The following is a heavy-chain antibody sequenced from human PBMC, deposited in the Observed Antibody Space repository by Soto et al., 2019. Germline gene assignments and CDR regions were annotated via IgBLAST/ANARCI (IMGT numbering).Heavy chain of an antibody. Sequence: PGGSLRLSCAASGFTFSSYEMNWVRQAPGKGLEWVSYISSSGSSIYYADSVKGRFTISRDNAKNSLYLQMNSLRAEDTAVYYCARDKWGSSSWYEYAERAYYYYGMDVWGQGTTVTVSS. CDR1: GFTFSSYE. J-gene: IGHJ6*02. D-gene: IGHD6-13*01. CDR3: ARDKWGSSSWYEYAERAYYYYGMDV. V-gene: IGHV3-48*03. CDR2: ISSSGSSI.